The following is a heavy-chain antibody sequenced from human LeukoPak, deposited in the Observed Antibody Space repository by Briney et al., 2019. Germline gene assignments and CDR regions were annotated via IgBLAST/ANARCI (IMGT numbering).Heavy chain of an antibody. Sequence: GGSLRLSCAASGFTFSNYGMHWVRQAPGKGLEWVAFIRYDGSNKYYADSVKGRFTISRDNSKNTLYLQMNSLRAEDTAVYYCAKDSGLGAYCGGDCYPWLDYWGQGTLVTVSS. D-gene: IGHD2-21*01. CDR1: GFTFSNYG. J-gene: IGHJ4*02. CDR3: AKDSGLGAYCGGDCYPWLDY. V-gene: IGHV3-30*02. CDR2: IRYDGSNK.